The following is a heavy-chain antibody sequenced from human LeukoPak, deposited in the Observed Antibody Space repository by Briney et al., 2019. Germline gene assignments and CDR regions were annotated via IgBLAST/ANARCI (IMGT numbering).Heavy chain of an antibody. CDR2: ISWNSGSI. D-gene: IGHD3-22*01. V-gene: IGHV3-9*01. CDR3: AKLRADSSGYYDY. CDR1: GFTFSNYW. Sequence: SGGSLRLSCAASGFTFSNYWMHWVRQAPGKGLEWVSGISWNSGSIGYADSVKGRFTISRDNAKNSLYLQMNSLRAEDTALYYCAKLRADSSGYYDYWGQGTLVTVSS. J-gene: IGHJ4*02.